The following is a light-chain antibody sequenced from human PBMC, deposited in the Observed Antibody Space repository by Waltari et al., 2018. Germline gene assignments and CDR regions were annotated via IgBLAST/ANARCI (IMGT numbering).Light chain of an antibody. CDR1: QSVLYSSNNKNY. CDR2: WAS. V-gene: IGKV4-1*01. Sequence: DIVMTQSPDSLAVSLDERATINCKSSQSVLYSSNNKNYLAWYQQKPGQPPKLLIYWASTRESVVPDRFSGSGSGTDFTLTISSLQAEDVAVYYCQQYYSTPPTFGQGTKVEIK. CDR3: QQYYSTPPT. J-gene: IGKJ1*01.